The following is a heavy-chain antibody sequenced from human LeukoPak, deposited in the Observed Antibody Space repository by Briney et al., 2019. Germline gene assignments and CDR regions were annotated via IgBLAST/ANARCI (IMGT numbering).Heavy chain of an antibody. D-gene: IGHD3-10*01. Sequence: ASVKVSCKASGYTFTGSFIHWVRRAPGQGLEWMGWINPNSGGTNYAQKFQGRVTMTRDTSISTAYMELSSLTSDDTAVYYCARDLEGYHYGSGNYPQWGQGTLITVSS. CDR1: GYTFTGSF. CDR2: INPNSGGT. CDR3: ARDLEGYHYGSGNYPQ. V-gene: IGHV1-2*02. J-gene: IGHJ4*02.